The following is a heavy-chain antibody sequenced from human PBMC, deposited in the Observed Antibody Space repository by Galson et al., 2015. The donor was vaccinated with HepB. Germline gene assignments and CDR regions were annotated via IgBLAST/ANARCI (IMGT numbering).Heavy chain of an antibody. J-gene: IGHJ4*02. D-gene: IGHD3-10*01. V-gene: IGHV3-53*04. Sequence: SLRLSCAASGFTVSSNYMSWVRQAPGKGLEWVSVIYSGGSTYYADSVKGRFTISRHNSKNTLYLQMNSLRAEDTAVYYCATSDYYGSGAFDYWGQGTLVTVSS. CDR2: IYSGGST. CDR3: ATSDYYGSGAFDY. CDR1: GFTVSSNY.